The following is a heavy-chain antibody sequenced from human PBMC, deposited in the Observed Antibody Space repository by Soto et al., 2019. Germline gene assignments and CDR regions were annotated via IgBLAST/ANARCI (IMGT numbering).Heavy chain of an antibody. Sequence: SETLCLTCVVSNSSIISAYYWGLSRQPPGKGLEWIGTIYHSGSTYYNPALKSRVTISVDTSKNHFSLRLRSVTAADTAVYYCAASDIAGGTTGLTSFDFWGQGTPVTVSS. CDR3: AASDIAGGTTGLTSFDF. V-gene: IGHV4-38-2*01. CDR1: NSSIISAYY. D-gene: IGHD1-26*01. J-gene: IGHJ4*02. CDR2: IYHSGST.